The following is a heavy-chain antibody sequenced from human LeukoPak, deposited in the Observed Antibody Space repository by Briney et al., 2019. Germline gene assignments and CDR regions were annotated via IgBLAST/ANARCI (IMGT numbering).Heavy chain of an antibody. CDR1: GFSFSTCA. Sequence: PGGSLRLSCAASGFSFSTCAMNWVRQAPGKGLEWVSTISGGGDGALYADSVKGRFTISRDNSKNTLFLQMNSLRAEDTAVYYCAKASAAGTLQYYFDYWGQGTLVTVSS. CDR2: ISGGGDGA. V-gene: IGHV3-23*01. J-gene: IGHJ4*02. CDR3: AKASAAGTLQYYFDY. D-gene: IGHD6-13*01.